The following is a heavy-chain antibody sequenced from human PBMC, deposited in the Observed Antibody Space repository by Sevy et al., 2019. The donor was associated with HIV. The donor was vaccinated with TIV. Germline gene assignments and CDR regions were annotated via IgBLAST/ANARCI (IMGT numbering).Heavy chain of an antibody. CDR3: VTIKDYYDSSGYPFDY. J-gene: IGHJ4*02. D-gene: IGHD3-22*01. CDR1: GYTLTEFS. Sequence: ASVKVSCKVSGYTLTEFSMHWVRQAPGKGPEWMGTFDPEDGETIYAQEFQGRVTMTEDTFTDTACMELSSLRSEETAVYYCVTIKDYYDSSGYPFDYWGQGTLVTVSS. CDR2: FDPEDGET. V-gene: IGHV1-24*01.